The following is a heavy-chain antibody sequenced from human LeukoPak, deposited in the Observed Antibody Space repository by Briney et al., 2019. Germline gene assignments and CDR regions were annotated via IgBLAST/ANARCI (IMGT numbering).Heavy chain of an antibody. Sequence: GGSLRLSCAASGFTFDDYGMSWVRQAPGKGLEWVSGITWNGGSTGYADSVRGRFTISRDNAKNSLYLQMNSLRAEDTALYYCARVGFLEWLYSGAFDIWGQGTMVTVSS. CDR2: ITWNGGST. CDR1: GFTFDDYG. CDR3: ARVGFLEWLYSGAFDI. D-gene: IGHD3-3*01. J-gene: IGHJ3*02. V-gene: IGHV3-20*04.